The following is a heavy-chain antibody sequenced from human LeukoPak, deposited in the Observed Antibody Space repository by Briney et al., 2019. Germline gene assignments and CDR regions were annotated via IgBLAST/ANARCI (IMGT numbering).Heavy chain of an antibody. CDR3: ARAHRWPSYYMDV. CDR2: IYYSGST. J-gene: IGHJ6*03. V-gene: IGHV4-39*07. Sequence: SETLSLTCTVSGGSISSSNSNWGWIRQPPGKGLEWIGSIYYSGSTYYNPSLKSRVTISVDTSKNQFSLKLSSVTAADTAVYYCARAHRWPSYYMDVWGKGTTVTVSS. D-gene: IGHD4-23*01. CDR1: GGSISSSNSN.